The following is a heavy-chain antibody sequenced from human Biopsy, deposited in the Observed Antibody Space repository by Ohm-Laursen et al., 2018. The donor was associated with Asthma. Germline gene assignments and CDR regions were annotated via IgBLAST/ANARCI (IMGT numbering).Heavy chain of an antibody. Sequence: SSVKVSCNTSGYTFIGYPIHWVRQAPGQGLEWMGRINPNSGGTNYAQKFQGRVTMTSDTSISTAYMELSRLRSDDTALYYCARGQKSPGDRWFDPWGQGTLVTVSS. CDR2: INPNSGGT. J-gene: IGHJ5*02. CDR1: GYTFIGYP. V-gene: IGHV1-2*06. D-gene: IGHD7-27*01. CDR3: ARGQKSPGDRWFDP.